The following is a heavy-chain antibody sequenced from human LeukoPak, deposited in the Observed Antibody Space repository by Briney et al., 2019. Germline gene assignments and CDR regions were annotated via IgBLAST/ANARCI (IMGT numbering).Heavy chain of an antibody. D-gene: IGHD3-10*01. CDR3: ARDTGSGNEYYLDY. V-gene: IGHV1-18*01. J-gene: IGHJ4*02. CDR1: GYTFTSYG. CDR2: ISANNGDT. Sequence: ASVKVSCKASGYTFTSYGISWVRQAPGQGLEWMGWISANNGDTNYAQKFQGRVTMTRDTSTSTTYMELRSLRSDDTAVYYCARDTGSGNEYYLDYWGQGTLVTVSS.